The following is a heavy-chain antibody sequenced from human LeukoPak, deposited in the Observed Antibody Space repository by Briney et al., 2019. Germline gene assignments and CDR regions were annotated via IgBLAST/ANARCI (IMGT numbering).Heavy chain of an antibody. D-gene: IGHD3-16*01. V-gene: IGHV3-23*01. Sequence: WLRKVKGKGLEWVSTISGGDDSTYYTDSVRGRFTISRDNSKNTLYLQMNSLRAEDTALYYCAKVWWGKRTLDYWGQGIQVIDSS. J-gene: IGHJ4*02. CDR2: ISGGDDST. CDR3: AKVWWGKRTLDY.